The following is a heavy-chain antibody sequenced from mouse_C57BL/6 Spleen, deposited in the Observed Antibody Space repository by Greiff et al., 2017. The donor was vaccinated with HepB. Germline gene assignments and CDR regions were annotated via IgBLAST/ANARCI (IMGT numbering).Heavy chain of an antibody. V-gene: IGHV1-26*01. Sequence: EVQLQQSGPELVKPGASVKISCKASEYTFTDYYMNWVKQSHGKSLEWIGAINPNNGGTSYNQKFKGKATLTVDKSSSTAYMELRSLTSEDSAVYYCASAYYSNYGAMDYWGQGTSVTVSS. CDR2: INPNNGGT. D-gene: IGHD2-5*01. CDR1: EYTFTDYY. J-gene: IGHJ4*01. CDR3: ASAYYSNYGAMDY.